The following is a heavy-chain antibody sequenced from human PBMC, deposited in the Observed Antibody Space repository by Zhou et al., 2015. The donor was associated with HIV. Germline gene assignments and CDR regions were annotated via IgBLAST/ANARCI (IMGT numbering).Heavy chain of an antibody. J-gene: IGHJ4*02. D-gene: IGHD3-22*01. CDR1: EGTFGSYG. CDR2: IYNGNT. CDR3: ARDDSSGYHSFDH. Sequence: QVQLVQSGAEVKKPGSSVKVSCKLSEGTFGSYGISWVRQAPGHGLEWMGWIYNGNTNYAQKFQGRVTMTTDTPTSTAYLELRSLRSDDTAMYYCARDDSSGYHSFDHWGQGTLVTVSS. V-gene: IGHV1-18*01.